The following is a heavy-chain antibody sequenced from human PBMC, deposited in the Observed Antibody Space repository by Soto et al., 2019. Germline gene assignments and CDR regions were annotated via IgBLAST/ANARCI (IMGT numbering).Heavy chain of an antibody. D-gene: IGHD6-19*01. CDR1: GFSLTTTGTC. CDR3: ARGFYNSDWSALDY. J-gene: IGHJ4*02. CDR2: IDWDDDK. Sequence: GSGPTLVNPTQTLTLTCSFSGFSLTTTGTCIYRFRQSPGKALEWLSLIDWDDDKYYSRDETSHSRPLRTRLSISRDIFKSEVVLTMTDMDPSDTATYYCARGFYNSDWSALDYWGLGMQVTVSS. V-gene: IGHV2-70*01.